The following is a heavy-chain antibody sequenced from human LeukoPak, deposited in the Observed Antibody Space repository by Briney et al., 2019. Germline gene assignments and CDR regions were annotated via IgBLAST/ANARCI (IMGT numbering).Heavy chain of an antibody. D-gene: IGHD3-10*02. CDR3: ARRRTMFGYFAGEFDY. CDR1: GGSISSNSYY. J-gene: IGHJ4*02. CDR2: IYYSGIT. Sequence: SETLSLXCTVSGGSISSNSYYWGWIRQPPEKGLEWIGSIYYSGITNNNPSLKSRVTISVDTSKNQFSLKLSSVTATDTAVYYCARRRTMFGYFAGEFDYWGQGTLVTVSS. V-gene: IGHV4-39*01.